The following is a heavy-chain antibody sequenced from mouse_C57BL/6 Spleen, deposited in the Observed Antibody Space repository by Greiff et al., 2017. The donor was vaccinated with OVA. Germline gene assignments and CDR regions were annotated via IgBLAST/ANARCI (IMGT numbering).Heavy chain of an antibody. J-gene: IGHJ3*01. V-gene: IGHV5-12*01. Sequence: EVKLVESGGGLVQPGGSLKLSCAASGFTFSDYYMYWVRQTPEKRLEWVAYISNGGGSTYYPDTVKGRFTISRDNAKNTLYLQMSRLKSEDTAMYYCARHEDYDEAWFAYWGQGTLVTVSA. D-gene: IGHD2-4*01. CDR2: ISNGGGST. CDR3: ARHEDYDEAWFAY. CDR1: GFTFSDYY.